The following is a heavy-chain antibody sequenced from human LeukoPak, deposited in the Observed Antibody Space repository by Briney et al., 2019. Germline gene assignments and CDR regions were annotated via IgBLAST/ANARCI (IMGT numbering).Heavy chain of an antibody. V-gene: IGHV1-24*01. Sequence: ASVKVSCKVSGYTLTELSMHWVRQAPGKGLEWMGGFDPEDGETTYAQKFQGRVTMTEDTSTDTAYMELSSLRSEDTAVYYCATESYSGSYLYAFDIWGQGTMVTVSS. D-gene: IGHD1-26*01. CDR1: GYTLTELS. CDR2: FDPEDGET. CDR3: ATESYSGSYLYAFDI. J-gene: IGHJ3*02.